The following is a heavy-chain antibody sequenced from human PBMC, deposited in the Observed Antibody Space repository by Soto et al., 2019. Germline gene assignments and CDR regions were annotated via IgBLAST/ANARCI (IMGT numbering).Heavy chain of an antibody. CDR1: GFAVSTDY. CDR2: IYSGGDT. CDR3: ARGWAFDI. D-gene: IGHD2-15*01. J-gene: IGHJ3*02. V-gene: IGHV3-66*01. Sequence: EVQLVESGGGLVQPGGSLRLSCAASGFAVSTDYMSWVRQAPGKGLEWVSVIYSGGDTYYADSVKGRFTISRDISKNTRYLQRNSLRAEDTAVYFCARGWAFDIWGQGTMVTVSS.